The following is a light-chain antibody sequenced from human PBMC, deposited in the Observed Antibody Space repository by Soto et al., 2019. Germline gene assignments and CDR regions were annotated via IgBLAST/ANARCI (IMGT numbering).Light chain of an antibody. CDR3: SSYTSSSTQVV. J-gene: IGLJ2*01. CDR1: SSDVGAYNY. CDR2: EVN. Sequence: QSALTQPASVSGSTGQSITISCAGASSDVGAYNYVSWYQQHPGKAPKLMIYEVNNRPSGVSNRFSGSKSGNTASLTISGLQAEDEGDYYCSSYTSSSTQVVFGGGTKLTVL. V-gene: IGLV2-14*01.